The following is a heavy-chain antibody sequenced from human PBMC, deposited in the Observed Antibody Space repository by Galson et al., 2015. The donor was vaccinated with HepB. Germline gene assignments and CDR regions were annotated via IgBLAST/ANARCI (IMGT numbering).Heavy chain of an antibody. D-gene: IGHD6-25*01. J-gene: IGHJ4*02. CDR1: GFMFNSYG. CDR3: ARAPGGPLRLLAIDY. Sequence: SLRLSCAASGFMFNSYGMHWVRQAPGKGLEWVAVVWLDGSKKYYADSVKGRFTISRDNSQHKVDLQMNSLRAEDTAVYYCARAPGGPLRLLAIDYWGQGTLVTVSS. V-gene: IGHV3-33*01. CDR2: VWLDGSKK.